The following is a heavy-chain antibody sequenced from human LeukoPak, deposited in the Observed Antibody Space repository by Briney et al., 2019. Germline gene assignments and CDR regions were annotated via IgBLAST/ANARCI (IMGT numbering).Heavy chain of an antibody. V-gene: IGHV4-39*01. J-gene: IGHJ3*02. Sequence: PSETLSLTCTVSGGSISSSSYYWGWIRQPPGKGLEWIGSIYYSGSTYYNPSLKSRVTISVDTSKNQFSLKLSSVTAADTAVYYCASRYCSSTSCYDGGDAFDIWGQGTMVTVSS. CDR2: IYYSGST. CDR1: GGSISSSSYY. D-gene: IGHD2-2*01. CDR3: ASRYCSSTSCYDGGDAFDI.